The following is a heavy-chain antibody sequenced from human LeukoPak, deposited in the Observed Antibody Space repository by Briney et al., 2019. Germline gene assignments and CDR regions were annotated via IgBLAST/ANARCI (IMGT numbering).Heavy chain of an antibody. Sequence: SVKVSCQAAGGTFTSYAISWVRQAPGQGLEWMGGIIPIIGTANYAQKFQGRVTITADKSTSTAYMELSSLRSEDTAVYYCARVYSSSGYVEYYYYMDVWGKGTTVTVSS. J-gene: IGHJ6*03. V-gene: IGHV1-69*06. CDR3: ARVYSSSGYVEYYYYMDV. CDR1: GGTFTSYA. CDR2: IIPIIGTA. D-gene: IGHD6-13*01.